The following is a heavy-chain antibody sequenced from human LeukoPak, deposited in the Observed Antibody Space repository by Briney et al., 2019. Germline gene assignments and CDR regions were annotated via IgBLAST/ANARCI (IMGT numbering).Heavy chain of an antibody. CDR2: INPNSGGT. V-gene: IGHV1-2*02. CDR1: GYTFTGYY. J-gene: IGHJ4*02. Sequence: EASVKVSCKASGYTFTGYYMHWVRQAPGQGLEWMGWINPNSGGTNYAQKFQGRVTMTRDTSFSTAYMELSRLRSDDTAVYYCARGFVVVPAAMSYWGQGTLVTVSS. CDR3: ARGFVVVPAAMSY. D-gene: IGHD2-2*01.